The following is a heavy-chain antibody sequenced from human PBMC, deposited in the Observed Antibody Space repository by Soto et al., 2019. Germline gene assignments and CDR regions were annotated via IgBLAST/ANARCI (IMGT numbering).Heavy chain of an antibody. D-gene: IGHD2-15*01. V-gene: IGHV1-46*03. CDR2: INPSGGST. J-gene: IGHJ4*02. Sequence: QVQLVQSGAEVKKHGASVKVSCKASGYTFTSYYMHWVRQAPGQGLEWMGIINPSGGSTSYAQKFQGRVTMTRDTSTSTVYMELSSLRSEDTAVYYCSRVYCSGGGCYSIDYWGQGTLVTVSS. CDR3: SRVYCSGGGCYSIDY. CDR1: GYTFTSYY.